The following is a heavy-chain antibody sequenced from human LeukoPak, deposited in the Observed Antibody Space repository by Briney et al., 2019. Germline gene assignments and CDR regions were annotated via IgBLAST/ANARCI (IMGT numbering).Heavy chain of an antibody. CDR2: IYYSGST. CDR3: ARDLPDYGDYGQLRDAFDI. J-gene: IGHJ3*02. V-gene: IGHV4-39*07. Sequence: SETLSLTCTVSGGSISSSGYYWGWIRQPPGKGLEWIGSIYYSGSTYYNPSLKSRVTISVDTSKNQFSLKLSSVTAADTAVYYCARDLPDYGDYGQLRDAFDIWGQGTMVTVSS. CDR1: GGSISSSGYY. D-gene: IGHD4-17*01.